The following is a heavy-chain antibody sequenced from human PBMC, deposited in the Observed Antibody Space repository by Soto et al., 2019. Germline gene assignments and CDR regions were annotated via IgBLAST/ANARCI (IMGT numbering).Heavy chain of an antibody. CDR3: ARVYMVRGTIIRYFDY. J-gene: IGHJ4*02. CDR1: GGSISSYY. Sequence: SETLSLTCTVSGGSISSYYWSWIRQPPGKGLEWIGYIYHSGSTNYNPSLKSRVTISVDKSKNQFSLKLSSVTAADTAVYYCARVYMVRGTIIRYFDYWGQGTLVIVSS. D-gene: IGHD3-10*01. CDR2: IYHSGST. V-gene: IGHV4-59*12.